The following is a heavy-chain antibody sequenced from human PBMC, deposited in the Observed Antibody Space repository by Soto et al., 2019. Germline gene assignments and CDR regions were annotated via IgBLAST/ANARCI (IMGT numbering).Heavy chain of an antibody. CDR3: ARGQEGVVATH. V-gene: IGHV4-34*01. D-gene: IGHD2-15*01. CDR2: IKDGGNT. J-gene: IGHJ4*02. Sequence: QVQLQQWGAGLLKPSETLSLTCAVNGGSFTGYYWSWIRQPPGKGLEWIGEIKDGGNTNYSPSLRSRVTXSXAPAKKQVSLKVNSVIAADTAVYYCARGQEGVVATHWDQGALVTVSS. CDR1: GGSFTGYY.